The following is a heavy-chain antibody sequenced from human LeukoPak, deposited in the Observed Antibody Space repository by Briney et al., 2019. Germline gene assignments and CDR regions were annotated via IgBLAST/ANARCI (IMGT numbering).Heavy chain of an antibody. CDR1: GYSFTTYW. V-gene: IGHV5-51*01. J-gene: IGHJ4*02. CDR3: ARLLGSSSSSWASFDY. Sequence: GESLKISCKGSGYSFTTYWIGWVRQISGKGLEWMGIIYPGDSHTIYSPSFRGQVIMSADKSISTAYLQWSSLKASDTAMYYCARLLGSSSSSWASFDYWGQGTLVTVSS. CDR2: IYPGDSHT. D-gene: IGHD6-13*01.